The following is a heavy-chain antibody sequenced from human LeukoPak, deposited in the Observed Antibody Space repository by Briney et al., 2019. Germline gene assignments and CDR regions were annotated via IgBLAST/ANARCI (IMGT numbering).Heavy chain of an antibody. CDR1: GFTFSDYN. D-gene: IGHD2-15*01. CDR3: ARVLRYCSGGNCYSGGLGYMDV. Sequence: GGSLRLSCAASGFTFSDYNMRWIRQAPGKGLEWVSSISRSGSTKYYADSVKGRFTISRDNAKNSLFLQMDSLRAEDTAVYYCARVLRYCSGGNCYSGGLGYMDVWGKGTTVTISS. J-gene: IGHJ6*03. CDR2: ISRSGSTK. V-gene: IGHV3-11*01.